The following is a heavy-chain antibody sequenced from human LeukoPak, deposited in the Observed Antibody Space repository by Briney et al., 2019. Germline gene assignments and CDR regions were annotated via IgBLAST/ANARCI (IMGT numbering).Heavy chain of an antibody. V-gene: IGHV1-2*02. Sequence: ASVKVSCKASGYTFTGYYMHWVRQAPGQGLEWMGWINPNSGGTNYAQKFQGRVTMTRDTSISTAYMELSRLRSDDTAVYYCARSQYNWNDLYAFDIWGQGTMVTVSS. J-gene: IGHJ3*02. D-gene: IGHD1-20*01. CDR3: ARSQYNWNDLYAFDI. CDR2: INPNSGGT. CDR1: GYTFTGYY.